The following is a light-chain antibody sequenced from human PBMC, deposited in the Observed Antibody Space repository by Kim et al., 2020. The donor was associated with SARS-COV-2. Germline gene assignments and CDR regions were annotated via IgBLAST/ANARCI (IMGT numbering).Light chain of an antibody. CDR2: GTT. CDR1: QSVRSAY. CDR3: QQYGRYMYT. J-gene: IGKJ2*01. Sequence: LPPGERAAHSCTRSQSVRSAYLAWYQQKPGQAPRLPICGTTTRATGGPDRFRGSGSGTDFTLTISRLEPEDFAVYYCQQYGRYMYTFGQGTKLEI. V-gene: IGKV3-20*01.